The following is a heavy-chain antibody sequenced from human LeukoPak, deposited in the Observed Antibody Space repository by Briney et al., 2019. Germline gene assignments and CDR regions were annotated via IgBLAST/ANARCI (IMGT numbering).Heavy chain of an antibody. V-gene: IGHV3-33*01. CDR3: ARDSYIRGSDY. CDR2: IWYDGSNK. CDR1: GFTFSSYG. J-gene: IGHJ4*02. D-gene: IGHD6-19*01. Sequence: PGGSLRLSCAASGFTFSSYGMHWVRQAPGKGLEWVAVIWYDGSNKYYADSVKGRFTISRDNAKNSLYLQMNNLRPEDTAVYFCARDSYIRGSDYWGQGTLVTVSS.